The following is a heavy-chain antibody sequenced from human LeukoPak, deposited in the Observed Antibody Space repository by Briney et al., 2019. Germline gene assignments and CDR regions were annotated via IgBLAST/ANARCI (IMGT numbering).Heavy chain of an antibody. J-gene: IGHJ4*02. CDR2: INDNSGLT. V-gene: IGHV3-23*01. CDR3: ARRGESASYGDYRFDY. CDR1: GFTFSNYA. Sequence: GGSLRLSCAASGFTFSNYAMSWVRQAPGRGLEWVSAINDNSGLTYYADSVKGRFTISRDNSKSTLFLQMNLLRAEDTAVYYCARRGESASYGDYRFDYWGQGTLVTVSS. D-gene: IGHD5-12*01.